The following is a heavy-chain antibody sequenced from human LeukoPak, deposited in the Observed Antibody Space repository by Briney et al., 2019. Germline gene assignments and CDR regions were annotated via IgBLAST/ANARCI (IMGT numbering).Heavy chain of an antibody. CDR3: PGGTMVPGVISGFHN. CDR2: IYSTGST. V-gene: IGHV4-61*02. CDR1: GGSISSGSYY. J-gene: IGHJ4*02. Sequence: SHTLSLTCTVSGGSISSGSYYWRWLRQPAGRGLEWMGRIYSTGSTNYNPSLKSRVTISVDTSKNQFSLKLSSVTAADRPVYTWPGGTMVPGVISGFHNWGPGDLVTVSS. D-gene: IGHD3-10*01.